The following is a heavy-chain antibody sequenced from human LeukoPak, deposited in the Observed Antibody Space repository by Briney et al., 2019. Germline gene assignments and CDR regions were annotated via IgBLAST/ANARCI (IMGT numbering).Heavy chain of an antibody. CDR1: GGSISSSSYY. V-gene: IGHV4-39*02. CDR3: ARDEPRAC. Sequence: SETLSLTCTVSGGSISSSSYYWGWIRQPPGKGLEWIGSIYYSGSTYYNPSLKSRVTISVDTSKNQFSLKLSSVTAADTAVYYCARDEPRACWGQGTLVTVSS. CDR2: IYYSGST. D-gene: IGHD1-14*01. J-gene: IGHJ4*02.